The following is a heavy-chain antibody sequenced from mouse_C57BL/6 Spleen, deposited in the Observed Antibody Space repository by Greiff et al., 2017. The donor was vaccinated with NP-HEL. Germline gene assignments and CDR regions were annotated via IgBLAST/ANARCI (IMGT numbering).Heavy chain of an antibody. V-gene: IGHV5-6*01. Sequence: EVNVVESGGDLVKPGGSLKLSCAASGFTFSSYGMSWVRQTPDKRLEWVATISSGGSYTYYPDSVKGRFTISRDNAKNTLYLQMSSLKSEDTAMYYCAREGILVTTYYFDYWGQGTTLTVSS. CDR1: GFTFSSYG. CDR2: ISSGGSYT. J-gene: IGHJ2*01. D-gene: IGHD2-5*01. CDR3: AREGILVTTYYFDY.